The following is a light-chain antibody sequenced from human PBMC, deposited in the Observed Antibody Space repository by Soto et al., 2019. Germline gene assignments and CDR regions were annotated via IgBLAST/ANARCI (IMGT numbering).Light chain of an antibody. V-gene: IGKV3-20*01. Sequence: EIVLTQSPGTLSLSPGERAALSCRASQNVGDSYIAWYQQMPGQAPRLLIYGASKRATGIADRFSGSGSGTDFTLTITRLEPEDFAVYYWQNYGGPPYTFGRGTKLEI. CDR3: QNYGGPPYT. CDR2: GAS. CDR1: QNVGDSY. J-gene: IGKJ2*01.